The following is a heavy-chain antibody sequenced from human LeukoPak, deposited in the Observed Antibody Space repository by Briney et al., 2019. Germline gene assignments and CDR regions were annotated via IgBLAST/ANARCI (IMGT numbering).Heavy chain of an antibody. D-gene: IGHD6-19*01. V-gene: IGHV4-39*01. J-gene: IGHJ4*02. CDR1: GGSISSNSYY. CDR2: IYYSGST. Sequence: SSETLSLTCTISGGSISSNSYYWGWIRQPPGKGLEWIGSIYYSGSTDYNPSLKSRVTIFVDTSKNQFSLKLSSVTAADTAVYYCARQYSSAWYSADYWGQGTLVTVSS. CDR3: ARQYSSAWYSADY.